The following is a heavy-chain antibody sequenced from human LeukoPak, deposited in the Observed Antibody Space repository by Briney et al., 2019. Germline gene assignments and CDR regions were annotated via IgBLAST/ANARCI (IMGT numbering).Heavy chain of an antibody. CDR3: AKDRSPNLTQLIALHIDY. CDR1: GFTFSSYG. CDR2: IRYDGSNK. D-gene: IGHD2-8*01. J-gene: IGHJ4*02. V-gene: IGHV3-30*02. Sequence: PGGSLRLSCAASGFTFSSYGMHWVRQAPGKGLEWVAFIRYDGSNKYYADSVKGRFTISRDNSKNTLYPQMNSLRAEDTAVYYCAKDRSPNLTQLIALHIDYWGQGTLVTVSS.